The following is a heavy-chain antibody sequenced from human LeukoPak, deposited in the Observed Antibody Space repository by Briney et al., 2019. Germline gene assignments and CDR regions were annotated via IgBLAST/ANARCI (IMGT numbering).Heavy chain of an antibody. CDR3: GRGGSYGDYVFDY. CDR2: IYHSGST. J-gene: IGHJ4*02. CDR1: CGSISSGGYS. D-gene: IGHD4-17*01. V-gene: IGHV4-30-2*01. Sequence: PSQTLSLTSAVSCGSISSGGYSWCWIRQPPREGLGWIGYIYHSGSTYYNPSLKSRVTISVDRSKNQFSLKLSSVTAADTAVYYCGRGGSYGDYVFDYWGQGTLVTVSS.